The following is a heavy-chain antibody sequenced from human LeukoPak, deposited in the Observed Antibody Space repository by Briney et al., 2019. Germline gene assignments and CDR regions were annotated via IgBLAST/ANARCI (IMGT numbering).Heavy chain of an antibody. CDR1: GFTFDDYA. V-gene: IGHV3-9*01. CDR2: ISWNSNSI. D-gene: IGHD2-2*01. CDR3: AKAPSFQLISPYFDY. J-gene: IGHJ4*02. Sequence: GGSLRLSCAASGFTFDDYAMHWVRQAPGKGLEWVSGISWNSNSIDYADSVKGRFTISRDNAKNSLYLQMNSLRAEDTALYYRAKAPSFQLISPYFDYWGQGTLVTVSS.